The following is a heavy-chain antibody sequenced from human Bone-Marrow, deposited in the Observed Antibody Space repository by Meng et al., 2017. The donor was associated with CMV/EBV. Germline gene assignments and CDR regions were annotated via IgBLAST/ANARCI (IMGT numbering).Heavy chain of an antibody. D-gene: IGHD3-3*01. J-gene: IGHJ6*02. CDR3: AKAQQDDFWSGYQDYYGMDV. Sequence: GESLKISCAASGFTFSSYAMHWVRQAPGKGLEWVAVISYDGSNKYYADSVKGRFTISRDNSKNTLYLQMNSLRAEDTAVYYCAKAQQDDFWSGYQDYYGMDVWGQGTTVTVSS. V-gene: IGHV3-30-3*01. CDR2: ISYDGSNK. CDR1: GFTFSSYA.